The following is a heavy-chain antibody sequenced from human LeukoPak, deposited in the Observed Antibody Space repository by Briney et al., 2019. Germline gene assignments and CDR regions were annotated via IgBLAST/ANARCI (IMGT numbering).Heavy chain of an antibody. J-gene: IGHJ3*02. D-gene: IGHD4-17*01. CDR2: ISWNSGSI. CDR3: AKGIYGDSRGNAFDI. Sequence: GGSLRLSCAAPGFTFDDYAMHWVRQAPGKGLEWVSGISWNSGSIGYADSVKGRFTISRDNAKNSLYLQMNSLRAEDMALYYCAKGIYGDSRGNAFDIWGQGTMVTVSS. CDR1: GFTFDDYA. V-gene: IGHV3-9*03.